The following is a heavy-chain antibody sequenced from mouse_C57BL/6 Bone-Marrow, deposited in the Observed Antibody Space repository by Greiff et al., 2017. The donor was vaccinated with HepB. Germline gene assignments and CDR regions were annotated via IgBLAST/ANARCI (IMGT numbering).Heavy chain of an antibody. V-gene: IGHV5-17*01. Sequence: DVMLVESGGGLVKPGGSLKLSCAASGFTFSDYGMHWVRQAPEKGLEWVAYISSGSSTIYYADTVKGRFTISRDNAKNTLFLQMTSLRSEDTAMYYCARHGGYYSYYFDYWGQGTTLTVSS. D-gene: IGHD2-3*01. CDR1: GFTFSDYG. J-gene: IGHJ2*01. CDR2: ISSGSSTI. CDR3: ARHGGYYSYYFDY.